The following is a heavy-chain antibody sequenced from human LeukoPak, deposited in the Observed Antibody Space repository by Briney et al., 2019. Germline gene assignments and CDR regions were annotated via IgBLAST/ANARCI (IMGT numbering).Heavy chain of an antibody. J-gene: IGHJ4*02. V-gene: IGHV1-2*02. CDR2: INPNSGGT. CDR3: ARARYYNFWSGYDY. CDR1: GYTFTGYY. Sequence: ASVKVSCKASGYTFTGYYMHWVRQAPGQGLEWMGWINPNSGGTNYAQKFQGRVTMTRDTSISTAYMELSRLRSDDTAVYYCARARYYNFWSGYDYWGQGTLVTVSS. D-gene: IGHD3-3*01.